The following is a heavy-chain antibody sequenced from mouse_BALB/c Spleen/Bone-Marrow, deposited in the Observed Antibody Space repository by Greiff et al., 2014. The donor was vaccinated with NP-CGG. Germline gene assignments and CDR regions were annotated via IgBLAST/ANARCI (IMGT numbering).Heavy chain of an antibody. V-gene: IGHV7-1*02. CDR3: ARDVGYGNYFVY. Sequence: VQLKQSGGGLVQPGGSLRLSCAASGFTLSDFYMEWVRQPPGKRLEWIAASRNKAKYYTTEYSASVKGRFIVSRDTSLSVLYLQMNALRAEDTAIYYCARDVGYGNYFVYWGQGTLVTVSA. J-gene: IGHJ3*01. D-gene: IGHD2-10*02. CDR1: GFTLSDFY. CDR2: SRNKAKYYTT.